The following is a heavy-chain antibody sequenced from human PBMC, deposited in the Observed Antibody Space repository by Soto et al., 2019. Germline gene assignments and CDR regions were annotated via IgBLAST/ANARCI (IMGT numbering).Heavy chain of an antibody. CDR2: IGASGSST. CDR1: GFTFSSYA. V-gene: IGHV3-23*01. J-gene: IGHJ4*02. D-gene: IGHD3-22*01. Sequence: EVHLLESGGALVQPGGSLRLSCAASGFTFSSYAMSWVRQAPGKGLEWVSVIGASGSSTFYTDSVKGRFTISRDNSKNTLYLQVNTLRAEDTAVYYCARTYYYDSTGYYRTFDYWGQGTLVTVSS. CDR3: ARTYYYDSTGYYRTFDY.